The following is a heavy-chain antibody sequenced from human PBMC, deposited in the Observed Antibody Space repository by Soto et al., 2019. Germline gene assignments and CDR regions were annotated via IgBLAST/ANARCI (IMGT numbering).Heavy chain of an antibody. D-gene: IGHD6-19*01. CDR3: ARSSSGWTQYYFDY. V-gene: IGHV3-11*06. J-gene: IGHJ4*02. Sequence: QVQLVESGGGLVKPGGSLRLSCAASGFTFSDYYMSWIRQAPGKGLEWVSYISSSSSYTNYADSVKGRFTISRDNAKNSLYPQMNSLRAEDTAVYYCARSSSGWTQYYFDYWGQGTLVTVSS. CDR2: ISSSSSYT. CDR1: GFTFSDYY.